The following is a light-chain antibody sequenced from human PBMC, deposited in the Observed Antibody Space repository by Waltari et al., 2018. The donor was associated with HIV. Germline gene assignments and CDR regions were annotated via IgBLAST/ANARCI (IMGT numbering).Light chain of an antibody. Sequence: QSVLTQPPSASGTPGQRVTISCSGASSNIGRNTVNWFQQLPGTAPKLLIYTDNQRPSGVPDRFSASKSGTSASLAISGLQSEDEADYYCAAWDDSLNGLWVFGGGTKLTVL. V-gene: IGLV1-44*01. CDR3: AAWDDSLNGLWV. CDR1: SSNIGRNT. J-gene: IGLJ3*02. CDR2: TDN.